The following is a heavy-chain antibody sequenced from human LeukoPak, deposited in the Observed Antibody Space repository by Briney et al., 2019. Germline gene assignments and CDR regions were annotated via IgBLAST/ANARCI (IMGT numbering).Heavy chain of an antibody. J-gene: IGHJ4*02. CDR2: IYYSGST. CDR3: ARGGRYCSGTSCYRLFDY. V-gene: IGHV4-31*03. CDR1: GGSISSGDYY. D-gene: IGHD2-2*01. Sequence: SQTLSLTCTVSGGSISSGDYYWSWIRQHPGKGLEWIGHIYYSGSTYYNPSLKSRVTISVDTSKNQFSLKLSSVTAADTAVYYCARGGRYCSGTSCYRLFDYWAREPWSPSPQ.